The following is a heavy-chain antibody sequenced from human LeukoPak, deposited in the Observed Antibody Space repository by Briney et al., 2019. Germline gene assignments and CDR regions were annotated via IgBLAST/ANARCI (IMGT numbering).Heavy chain of an antibody. Sequence: PSETLSLTCTVSGGSISSGGYYWSWVRQHRGKGLEGIGYIYYSGSTYYNPSLKSRVTISVDTSKNQFSLKLSSVTAADTAVYYCARAGGWLNGAFDIWGQGTMVTVSS. V-gene: IGHV4-31*03. CDR2: IYYSGST. CDR3: ARAGGWLNGAFDI. J-gene: IGHJ3*02. D-gene: IGHD5-24*01. CDR1: GGSISSGGYY.